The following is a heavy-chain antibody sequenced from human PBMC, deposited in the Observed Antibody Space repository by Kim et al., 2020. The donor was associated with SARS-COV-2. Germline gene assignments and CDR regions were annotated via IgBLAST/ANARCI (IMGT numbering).Heavy chain of an antibody. V-gene: IGHV3-11*06. CDR3: ARAGHYNSDGYLRDFDY. Sequence: SVKGRFTISRDNAENSLCLQMNSLRADDTAVYYCARAGHYNSDGYLRDFDYWGQGTLVTVSS. J-gene: IGHJ4*02. D-gene: IGHD3-22*01.